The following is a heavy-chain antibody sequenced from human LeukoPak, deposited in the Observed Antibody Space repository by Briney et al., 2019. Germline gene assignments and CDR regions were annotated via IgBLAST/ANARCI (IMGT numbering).Heavy chain of an antibody. V-gene: IGHV1-69*05. D-gene: IGHD3-22*01. CDR2: IIPIFGTA. CDR1: GGTFSSYA. J-gene: IGHJ4*02. Sequence: SVKVSCKASGGTFSSYAIGWVRQAPGQGLELRGGIIPIFGTANYAQKFQGRVTITTDESTSTAYMELSSLRSEDTAVYYCARAGYDSSGYYYKYYFDYWGQGTLVTVSS. CDR3: ARAGYDSSGYYYKYYFDY.